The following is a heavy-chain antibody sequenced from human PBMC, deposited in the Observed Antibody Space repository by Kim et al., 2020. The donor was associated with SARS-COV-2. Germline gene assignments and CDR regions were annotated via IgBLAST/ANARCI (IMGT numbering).Heavy chain of an antibody. CDR2: IYYSGST. CDR1: GGSISSYY. D-gene: IGHD6-13*01. CDR3: ARVGSSSWTYYYYYGMDV. J-gene: IGHJ6*01. V-gene: IGHV4-59*01. Sequence: SETLSLTCTVSGGSISSYYWSWIRQPPGKGLEWIGYIYYSGSTNYNPSLKSRVTISVDTSKNQFSLKLSSVTAADTAVYYCARVGSSSWTYYYYYGMDV.